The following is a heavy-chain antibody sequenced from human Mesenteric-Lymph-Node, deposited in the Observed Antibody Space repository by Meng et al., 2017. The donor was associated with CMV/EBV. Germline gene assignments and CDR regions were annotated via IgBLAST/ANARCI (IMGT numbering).Heavy chain of an antibody. Sequence: GESLKISCAASGFTFSNYGMNWVRQAPGKGLEWVASITSGSDHIYYADGVRGRFTISRGKARESLSLQMNSLRAEDTALYYCVREWDISVKPAARPFGPWGQGTLVTVSS. CDR2: ITSGSDHI. CDR3: VREWDISVKPAARPFGP. J-gene: IGHJ5*02. D-gene: IGHD2-2*01. V-gene: IGHV3-21*01. CDR1: GFTFSNYG.